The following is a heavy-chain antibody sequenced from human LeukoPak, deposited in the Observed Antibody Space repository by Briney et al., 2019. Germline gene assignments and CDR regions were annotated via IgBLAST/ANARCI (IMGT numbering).Heavy chain of an antibody. D-gene: IGHD2-15*01. V-gene: IGHV4-34*01. CDR2: INHSGST. CDR3: ARLPGVGVAAKSRPPYYYYMDV. J-gene: IGHJ6*03. Sequence: SETLSLTCAVYGGSFSGYYWSWIRQPPGKGLEWIGEINHSGSTNYNPSLKSRVTISVDTSKNQFSLKLSSVTAADTAVYYCARLPGVGVAAKSRPPYYYYMDVWGKGTTVTVSS. CDR1: GGSFSGYY.